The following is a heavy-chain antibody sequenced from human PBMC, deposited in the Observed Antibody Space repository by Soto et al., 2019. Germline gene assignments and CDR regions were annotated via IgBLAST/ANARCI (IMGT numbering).Heavy chain of an antibody. Sequence: SVKVSCKASGGTFSSYAISWVRQAPGQGLEWMGGIIPIFGTANYAQKFKGRVTITADKSTSTAYMEMSSLRSEDKAVYYCAREFDTYDAFDIWGQGTMVTVSS. J-gene: IGHJ3*02. CDR3: AREFDTYDAFDI. V-gene: IGHV1-69*06. CDR1: GGTFSSYA. D-gene: IGHD3-9*01. CDR2: IIPIFGTA.